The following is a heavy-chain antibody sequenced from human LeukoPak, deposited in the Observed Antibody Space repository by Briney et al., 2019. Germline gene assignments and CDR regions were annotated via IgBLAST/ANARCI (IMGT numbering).Heavy chain of an antibody. V-gene: IGHV3-23*01. J-gene: IGHJ3*02. CDR1: GFTFSSYA. D-gene: IGHD1-14*01. CDR3: ARPTGPRTFDI. Sequence: GGSLRLSCAASGFTFSSYAMSWVRQAPGKGLQWVSAISGSGGSTYYADSVKGRFTISRDNAKNSLYLQMNSLRAEDTAVYYCARPTGPRTFDIWGQGTMATVSS. CDR2: ISGSGGST.